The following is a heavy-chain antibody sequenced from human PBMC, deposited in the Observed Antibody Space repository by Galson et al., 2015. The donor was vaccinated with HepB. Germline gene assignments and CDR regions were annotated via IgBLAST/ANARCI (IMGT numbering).Heavy chain of an antibody. CDR2: ISGSGGST. D-gene: IGHD3-22*01. CDR1: GFTFSNYA. J-gene: IGHJ3*02. Sequence: SLRLSCAASGFTFSNYAMSWVRQAPEKGLEWVSAISGSGGSTYYADSVKGRFTISRDNSKNTLYLQMNSLRAEDTAVYYCAKRLNYYDSSGYYWILAEDAFDIRGQGTMVTVSS. V-gene: IGHV3-23*01. CDR3: AKRLNYYDSSGYYWILAEDAFDI.